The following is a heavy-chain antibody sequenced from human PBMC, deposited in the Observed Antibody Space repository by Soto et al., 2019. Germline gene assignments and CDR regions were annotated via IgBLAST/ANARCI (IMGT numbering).Heavy chain of an antibody. CDR1: GFTFSSYA. J-gene: IGHJ6*02. Sequence: PGGSLRLSCAASGFTFSSYAMSWVRQAPGKGLEWVSAISGSGGSTYYADSVKGRFTISRDNSKNTLYPQMNSLRAEDTAVYYCAKVYSSSWSFYSYYGMDVWGQGTTVTVS. D-gene: IGHD6-13*01. CDR3: AKVYSSSWSFYSYYGMDV. CDR2: ISGSGGST. V-gene: IGHV3-23*01.